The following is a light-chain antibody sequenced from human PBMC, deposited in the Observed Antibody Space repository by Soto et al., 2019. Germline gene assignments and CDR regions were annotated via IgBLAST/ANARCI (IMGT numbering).Light chain of an antibody. V-gene: IGKV3-15*01. CDR3: QQYDNWPLT. CDR1: KSISSN. CDR2: GVS. J-gene: IGKJ4*01. Sequence: EIVMTQSPVTLSASPGERATLSCRTNKSISSNLAWYQQKRGQAPRLLISGVSTRASGVPDRFSGSGSVAEFTLTISSLQSEDFAVYYCQQYDNWPLTFGGGTKVEI.